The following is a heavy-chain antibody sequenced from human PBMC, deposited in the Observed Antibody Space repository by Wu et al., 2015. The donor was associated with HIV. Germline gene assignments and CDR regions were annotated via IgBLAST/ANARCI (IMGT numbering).Heavy chain of an antibody. CDR2: IYHSGST. Sequence: QVQLQESGPGLVKTSDTLSLTCDVSGYSVSSGDYWGWIRQPPGKGLEWIGSIYHSGSTYYNPSLKSRVTISVDTSKNQFSLKLSSVTAADTAVYYCARVSGWSRFDYWGQGTLVTVSS. V-gene: IGHV4-38-2*01. CDR3: ARVSGWSRFDY. J-gene: IGHJ4*02. CDR1: GYSVSSGDY. D-gene: IGHD6-19*01.